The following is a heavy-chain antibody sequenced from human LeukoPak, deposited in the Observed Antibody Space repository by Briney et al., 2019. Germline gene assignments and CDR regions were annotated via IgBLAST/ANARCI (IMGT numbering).Heavy chain of an antibody. D-gene: IGHD3-10*01. CDR2: IYHSGST. Sequence: PSGTLSLTCAVSGGSISSSNWWSWVRQPPGKGLEWIGEIYHSGSTNYNPSLKSRVTISVDTSKNQFSLKLSSVTAADTAVYFCARQNYGSAPLRYWGQGTLVTVSS. J-gene: IGHJ4*02. CDR1: GGSISSSNW. CDR3: ARQNYGSAPLRY. V-gene: IGHV4-4*02.